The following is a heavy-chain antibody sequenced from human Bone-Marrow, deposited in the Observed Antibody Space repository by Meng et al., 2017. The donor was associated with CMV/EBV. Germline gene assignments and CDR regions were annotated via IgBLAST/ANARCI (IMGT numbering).Heavy chain of an antibody. CDR1: GFTVSSNY. V-gene: IGHV3-66*02. CDR2: IYSGGST. J-gene: IGHJ4*02. CDR3: ARASDY. Sequence: GESLKTSCAASGFTVSSNYMSWVRQAPGKGLEWVSVIYSGGSTYYADSVKGRFTISRDNSKNTLYLQMNSLRAEDTAVYYGARASDYWGQGTLVTVSS.